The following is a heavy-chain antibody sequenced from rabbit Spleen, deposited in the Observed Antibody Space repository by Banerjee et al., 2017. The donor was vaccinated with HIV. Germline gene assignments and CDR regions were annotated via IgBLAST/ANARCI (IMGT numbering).Heavy chain of an antibody. Sequence: QSLEESGGDLVKPEGSLTLTCIVSGFSFSSSYSMCWVRQAPGKGLEWIACIWGGESHTTWYASWAKGRVTISKSSSTTVTLRMTSLTVADTATYFCARNYVNAFDPWGPGTLVTVS. D-gene: IGHD1-1*01. CDR1: GFSFSSSYS. V-gene: IGHV1S40*01. CDR3: ARNYVNAFDP. J-gene: IGHJ2*01. CDR2: IWGGESHTT.